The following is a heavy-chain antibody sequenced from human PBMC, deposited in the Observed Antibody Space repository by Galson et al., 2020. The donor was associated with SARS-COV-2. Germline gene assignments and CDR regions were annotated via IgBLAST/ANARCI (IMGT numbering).Heavy chain of an antibody. V-gene: IGHV3-9*01. CDR1: GFTFDDYA. CDR2: ISWNSISM. J-gene: IGHJ6*02. Sequence: GGSLRLSCVTSGFTFDDYAMHWVRQAPGKGLEWVSGISWNSISMGYADSVKGRFTISRDNAKNSHYLQMNSLRAEDTALYYCAKDIAIPAGGKYYYGMDVWGQGTTVTVSS. CDR3: AKDIAIPAGGKYYYGMDV. D-gene: IGHD6-13*01.